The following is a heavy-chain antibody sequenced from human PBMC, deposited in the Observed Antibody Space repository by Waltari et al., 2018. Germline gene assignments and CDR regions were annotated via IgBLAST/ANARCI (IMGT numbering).Heavy chain of an antibody. CDR2: IYPGDSDT. D-gene: IGHD3-16*01. Sequence: QVQLQQWGAGLLKPSETLSLTCAVYGGSFSGYYWSWIRQPPGKGLEWMGIIYPGDSDTIYSPSFEGQVTISVDKSISTAYLQWSILKASDTAMYYCARRDVYHGAYYFDYWGQGTLVTVSS. V-gene: IGHV4-34*01. CDR1: GGSFSGYY. J-gene: IGHJ4*02. CDR3: ARRDVYHGAYYFDY.